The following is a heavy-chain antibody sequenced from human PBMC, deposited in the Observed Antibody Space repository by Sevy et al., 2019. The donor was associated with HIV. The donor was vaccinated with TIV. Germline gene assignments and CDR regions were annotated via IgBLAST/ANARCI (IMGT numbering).Heavy chain of an antibody. J-gene: IGHJ6*02. CDR3: ASSDATSRFGYYYFAMDF. CDR1: GFTCNTYN. CDR2: ISYTSTTI. Sequence: GGSLRLSCAVSGFTCNTYNMNWVRQAPGKGLEWVSHISYTSTTIYYADSVRGRFTISRDNAKNTLYLQMNSLRDEDTAVYYCASSDATSRFGYYYFAMDFWGQGTSVTVSS. V-gene: IGHV3-48*02. D-gene: IGHD3-22*01.